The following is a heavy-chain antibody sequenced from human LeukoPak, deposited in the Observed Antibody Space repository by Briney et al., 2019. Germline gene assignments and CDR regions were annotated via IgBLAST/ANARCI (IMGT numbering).Heavy chain of an antibody. J-gene: IGHJ4*02. CDR3: VSIRNFWSGRGYFDY. CDR2: IYYSGST. CDR1: GGSISSYY. V-gene: IGHV4-59*01. D-gene: IGHD3-3*01. Sequence: PSETLSLTCTVSGGSISSYYWSWIRQPAGKGLEWIGYIYYSGSTNYNPSLKSRVTISVDTSKNQFSLKLSSVTAADTAVYYCVSIRNFWSGRGYFDYWGQGTLVTVSS.